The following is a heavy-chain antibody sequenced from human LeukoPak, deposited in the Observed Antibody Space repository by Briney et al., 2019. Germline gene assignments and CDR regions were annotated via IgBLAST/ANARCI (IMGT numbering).Heavy chain of an antibody. CDR2: INHSGST. D-gene: IGHD3-10*01. J-gene: IGHJ6*02. V-gene: IGHV4-34*01. Sequence: SETLSLTCAVYGGSFSGYYWSWIRQPPGKGLEWIGEINHSGSTNYNPSLKSRVTISVDTSKNQFSLKLSSVTAADTAVYYCATAAYYYGSGSYLTDYYYYGMDVWGQGTTVTVSS. CDR1: GGSFSGYY. CDR3: ATAAYYYGSGSYLTDYYYYGMDV.